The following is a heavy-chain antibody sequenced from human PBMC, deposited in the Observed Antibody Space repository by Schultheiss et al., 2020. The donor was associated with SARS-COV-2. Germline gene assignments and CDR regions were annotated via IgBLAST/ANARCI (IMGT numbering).Heavy chain of an antibody. D-gene: IGHD6-13*01. J-gene: IGHJ5*02. V-gene: IGHV5-51*01. CDR2: IYPGDSDT. CDR1: GYSFTSYW. Sequence: GGSLRLSCKGSGYSFTSYWIGWVRQMPGKGLEWMGIIYPGDSDTRYSPSFQGQVTISADKSISTAYLQWSSLKASDTAMYYCARAEAAGYSSSWIWFDPWGQGTLVTVSS. CDR3: ARAEAAGYSSSWIWFDP.